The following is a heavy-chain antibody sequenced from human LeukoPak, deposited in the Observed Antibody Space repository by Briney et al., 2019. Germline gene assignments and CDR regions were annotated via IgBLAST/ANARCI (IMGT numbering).Heavy chain of an antibody. CDR1: GFTFSSYW. CDR3: ATEQEGRRAAFDH. J-gene: IGHJ4*02. V-gene: IGHV3-74*01. D-gene: IGHD1/OR15-1a*01. Sequence: GGSLRLSCVASGFTFSSYWMHWVRQAPGKGLVWVSRINSDGSSTSYADSVKGRFTISRDNSQDTLYLHMSSLRAEDTAIYYCATEQEGRRAAFDHWGQGTLVTVSS. CDR2: INSDGSST.